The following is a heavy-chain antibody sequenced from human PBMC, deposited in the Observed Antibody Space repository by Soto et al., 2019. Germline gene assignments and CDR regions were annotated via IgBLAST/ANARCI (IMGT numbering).Heavy chain of an antibody. CDR1: GFTFSSFA. CDR2: ISGSGNTT. J-gene: IGHJ6*01. CDR3: AKSQSYYHYYGMDV. V-gene: IGHV3-23*01. Sequence: EVQLLESGGGLVQPGGSLRLSCAASGFTFSSFAMTWVRQAPGKGLEWVSAISGSGNTTNYADSVKGRFTISRDNSKNTLYLQINSLRAEDKAVYYCAKSQSYYHYYGMDVWGQGTTVTVSS.